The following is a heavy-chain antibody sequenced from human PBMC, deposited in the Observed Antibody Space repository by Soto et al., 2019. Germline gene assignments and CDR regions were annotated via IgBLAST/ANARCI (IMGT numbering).Heavy chain of an antibody. V-gene: IGHV3-23*01. J-gene: IGHJ6*02. D-gene: IGHD5-12*01. Sequence: VGSLRLSCAASGFTFSSYAMSWVRQAPGKGLEWVSAISGSGGSTYYADSVKGRFTISRDNSKNTLYLQMNSLRAEDTAVYYCAKDSDGGLRQANGMDVWGQGTTVTVSS. CDR2: ISGSGGST. CDR1: GFTFSSYA. CDR3: AKDSDGGLRQANGMDV.